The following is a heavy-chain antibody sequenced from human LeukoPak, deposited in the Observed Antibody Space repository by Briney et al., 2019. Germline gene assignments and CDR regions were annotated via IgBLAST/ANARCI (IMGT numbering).Heavy chain of an antibody. CDR2: INHSGST. J-gene: IGHJ4*02. CDR1: GGSFSGYY. D-gene: IGHD6-19*01. CDR3: ARVVDKNDSSGWYYLDY. V-gene: IGHV4-34*01. Sequence: SETLSLTCAVYGGSFSGYYWSWIRQPPGKGLEWIGEINHSGSTNYNPSPKSRVTISVDTSKNQFSLKLSSVTAADTAVYYCARVVDKNDSSGWYYLDYWGQGTLVTVSS.